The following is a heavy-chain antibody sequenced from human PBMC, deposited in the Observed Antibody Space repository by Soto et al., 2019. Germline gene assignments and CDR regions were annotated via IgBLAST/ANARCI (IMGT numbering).Heavy chain of an antibody. CDR3: ARGNYKGYYYYYYMDV. CDR2: INHSGST. Sequence: SETLSLTCAVYGGSFSGYYWSWIRQPPGKGLEWIGEINHSGSTNYNPSLKSRVTISVDTSKNQFSLKLSSVTAADTAVYYCARGNYKGYYYYYYMDVWGKGTTVTVSS. CDR1: GGSFSGYY. J-gene: IGHJ6*03. D-gene: IGHD1-7*01. V-gene: IGHV4-34*01.